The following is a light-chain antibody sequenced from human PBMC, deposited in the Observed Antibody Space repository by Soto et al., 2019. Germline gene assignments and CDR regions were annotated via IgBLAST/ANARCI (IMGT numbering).Light chain of an antibody. CDR2: DAS. Sequence: EIVLTQSPASLCLSRGERGTLSCRISQRVSNFLAWYQQKPGQAPRLLIYDASNRATGIPARFSGSGSGTDFTLTIRCLEPEDFAIYYCQQRANWPLTTFGHGTRLEIK. V-gene: IGKV3-11*01. CDR1: QRVSNF. CDR3: QQRANWPLTT. J-gene: IGKJ5*01.